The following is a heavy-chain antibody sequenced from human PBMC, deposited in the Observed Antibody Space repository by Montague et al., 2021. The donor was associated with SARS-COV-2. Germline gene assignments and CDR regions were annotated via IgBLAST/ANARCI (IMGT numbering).Heavy chain of an antibody. Sequence: SETLSLTCAVYGGSFSDYYWSWIRQPPGKGLEWIGEINHSGSTNYNPSLKSRVAISVDTSKNQFSLKLSSVTAADTAVYDCASFLRSVVPAATWHREQNYYCYYLDLWGSGTPVTVSS. CDR2: INHSGST. V-gene: IGHV4-34*01. CDR1: GGSFSDYY. D-gene: IGHD2-2*01. J-gene: IGHJ6*03. CDR3: ASFLRSVVPAATWHREQNYYCYYLDL.